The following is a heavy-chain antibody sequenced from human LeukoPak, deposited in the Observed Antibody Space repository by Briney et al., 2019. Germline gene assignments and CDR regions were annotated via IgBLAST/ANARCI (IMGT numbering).Heavy chain of an antibody. CDR3: ARSRTPTCSGGRCYTY. D-gene: IGHD2-15*01. V-gene: IGHV1-18*04. Sequence: VKVSCKASGYTFSNYGISWVRHAPGQGLEWMGWISADNGNTNYAQKFQGRVTMTTDRSTSTAYMELRSLRSDDTAVYYCARSRTPTCSGGRCYTYWGQGTLVTVSS. J-gene: IGHJ4*02. CDR1: GYTFSNYG. CDR2: ISADNGNT.